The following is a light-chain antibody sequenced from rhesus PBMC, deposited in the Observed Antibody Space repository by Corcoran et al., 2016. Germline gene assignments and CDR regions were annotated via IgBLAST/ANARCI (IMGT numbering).Light chain of an antibody. CDR1: TSDIGNDNR. CDR2: EVT. V-gene: IGLV2-13*03. Sequence: QAAPTQSPSVSGSPGQSVTISCTGTTSDIGNDNRVSWYQQYPGKAPKLLIYEVTKRPSGVSDRFSGSKSGNAASLTISGLQAEDEADYYCCAYTTSNTYLFGVGTRPTVL. J-gene: IGLJ1*01. CDR3: CAYTTSNTYL.